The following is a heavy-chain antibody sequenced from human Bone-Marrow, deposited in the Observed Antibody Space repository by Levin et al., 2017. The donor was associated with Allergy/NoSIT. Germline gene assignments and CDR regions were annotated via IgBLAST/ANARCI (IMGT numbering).Heavy chain of an antibody. V-gene: IGHV3-30*03. D-gene: IGHD5-12*01. CDR1: GFIFSNYG. J-gene: IGHJ4*01. Sequence: GESLKISCAASGFIFSNYGLHWVRQAPGKGLEWVAAISYDGSNKKSADSVKGRFTVSRDNSKNTLYLQMNSLRAEDTAVYYCGRRAYSRSPMLVYFDSWGQGTLVTVSS. CDR3: GRRAYSRSPMLVYFDS. CDR2: ISYDGSNK.